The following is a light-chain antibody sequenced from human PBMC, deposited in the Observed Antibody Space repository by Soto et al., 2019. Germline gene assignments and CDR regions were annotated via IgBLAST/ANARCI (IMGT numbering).Light chain of an antibody. CDR2: WPS. J-gene: IGKJ2*01. V-gene: IGKV4-1*01. CDR1: RSVFYSSNNKNY. CDR3: QQYYTQPPT. Sequence: DTVMTQSPESLAVSLGERATINCTSSRSVFYSSNNKNYLTWYQQKPGQPPKLFIYWPSNRESGVPARFSGSGSGTDFTLSISSQQAEDVAVFYCQQYYTQPPTFGQGTKLEIK.